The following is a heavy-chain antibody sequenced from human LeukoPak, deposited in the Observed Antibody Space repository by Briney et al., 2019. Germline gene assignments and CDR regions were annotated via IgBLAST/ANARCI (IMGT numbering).Heavy chain of an antibody. Sequence: SETLSLTCAVYGGSFSGYYWSWIRQPPGKGLEWIRQINHSGSTNYNPSLKSRVTISVDTSKDQFSLKLSSVTAADTAVYYCARLWRLVRYSSSWYYDYWGQGTLVTVSS. CDR3: ARLWRLVRYSSSWYYDY. J-gene: IGHJ4*02. CDR2: INHSGST. V-gene: IGHV4-34*01. CDR1: GGSFSGYY. D-gene: IGHD6-13*01.